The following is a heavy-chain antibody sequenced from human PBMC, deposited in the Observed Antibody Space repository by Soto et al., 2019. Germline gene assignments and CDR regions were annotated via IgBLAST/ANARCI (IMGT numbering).Heavy chain of an antibody. D-gene: IGHD4-17*01. Sequence: SETLSLTCTVSDGSILNGGHYWTWIRQHPGKGLEWIGRIFFSGNTHYNPALKSRLTFSLDTAKNQFSLKLTSVTAADTAIYYCASVNYGGMLDFWGPGTLVTVSS. CDR3: ASVNYGGMLDF. J-gene: IGHJ4*02. V-gene: IGHV4-31*03. CDR1: DGSILNGGHY. CDR2: IFFSGNT.